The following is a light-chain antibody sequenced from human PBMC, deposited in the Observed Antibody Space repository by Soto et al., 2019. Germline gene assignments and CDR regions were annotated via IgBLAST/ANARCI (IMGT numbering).Light chain of an antibody. V-gene: IGLV2-14*01. Sequence: QSVLTQPASVSGSPGQSITISCTGTSSDVGGYNYVSWYQQHPGKAPKLLIYEVSRRPSGVSNRFSGSKSGNTASLTISGRQAEDEADYSCRSYTSSSTDVFGAGTKLSVL. CDR3: RSYTSSSTDV. CDR2: EVS. J-gene: IGLJ2*01. CDR1: SSDVGGYNY.